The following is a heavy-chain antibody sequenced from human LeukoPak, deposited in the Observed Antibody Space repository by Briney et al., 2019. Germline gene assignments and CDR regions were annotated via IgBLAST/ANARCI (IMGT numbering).Heavy chain of an antibody. D-gene: IGHD3-16*01. CDR1: GFSFSGYW. Sequence: GGSLRLSCTASGFSFSGYWMTWVRQTPVKGLEWVSAISGDGTRTYYADSVKGRFTIFRDNSKNTLYLEMSSLRVEDTAIYYCAKWPEGAMDYFDYWGQGTLVTVSS. V-gene: IGHV3-23*01. CDR3: AKWPEGAMDYFDY. CDR2: ISGDGTRT. J-gene: IGHJ4*02.